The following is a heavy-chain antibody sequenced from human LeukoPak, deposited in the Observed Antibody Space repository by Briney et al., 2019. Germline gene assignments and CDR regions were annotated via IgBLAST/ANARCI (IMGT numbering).Heavy chain of an antibody. D-gene: IGHD3-3*01. CDR3: ARDPPWYYDLDY. Sequence: GGSLRLSCAASGFTFSSYWMHWVRQAPGKGLVWVSRINSDGSSTCYADSVKGRFTISRDNAKNTLYLQMNSLRAEDTAVYYCARDPPWYYDLDYWGQGTLVTVSS. V-gene: IGHV3-74*01. CDR1: GFTFSSYW. J-gene: IGHJ4*02. CDR2: INSDGSST.